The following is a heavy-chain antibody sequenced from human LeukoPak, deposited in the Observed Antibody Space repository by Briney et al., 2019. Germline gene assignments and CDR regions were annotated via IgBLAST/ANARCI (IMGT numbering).Heavy chain of an antibody. D-gene: IGHD3-10*01. CDR2: IYTSGST. CDR1: GGSISSYY. J-gene: IGHJ4*02. CDR3: ARGFYYASGSYNFDY. V-gene: IGHV4-4*07. Sequence: PSETLSLTCTVSGGSISSYYWSWLRQPAGKGLEWIGRIYTSGSTNFHPSLKSRVAISVDTSKSQFFLKLSSVTAADTAVYYCARGFYYASGSYNFDYWAREPWSPSPQ.